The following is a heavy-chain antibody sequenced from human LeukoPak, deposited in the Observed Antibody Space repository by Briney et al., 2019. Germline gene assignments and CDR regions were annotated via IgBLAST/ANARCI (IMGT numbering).Heavy chain of an antibody. J-gene: IGHJ4*02. Sequence: PSETLSLTCTVSGGSISSYYWSWIRQPAGKGLEWIGYIYYSGSTNYNPSLKSRVTISVDTSKNQFSLKLSSVTAADTAVYYCAREGYDSSGYVFFDYWGQGTLVTVSS. D-gene: IGHD3-22*01. CDR2: IYYSGST. V-gene: IGHV4-59*01. CDR3: AREGYDSSGYVFFDY. CDR1: GGSISSYY.